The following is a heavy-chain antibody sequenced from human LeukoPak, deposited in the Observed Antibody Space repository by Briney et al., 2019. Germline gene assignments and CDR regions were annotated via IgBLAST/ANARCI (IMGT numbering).Heavy chain of an antibody. CDR2: ISSSGSTI. Sequence: PGGSLRLSCAASGFTFSDYYMSWIRQAPGKGLEWVSYISSSGSTIYYADSVKGRFTISRDNAKNSLYLQMNSLRAEDTAVYYCTTAPGYCSSTSCLPFLGYWGQGTLVTVSS. CDR1: GFTFSDYY. J-gene: IGHJ4*02. V-gene: IGHV3-11*01. D-gene: IGHD2-2*01. CDR3: TTAPGYCSSTSCLPFLGY.